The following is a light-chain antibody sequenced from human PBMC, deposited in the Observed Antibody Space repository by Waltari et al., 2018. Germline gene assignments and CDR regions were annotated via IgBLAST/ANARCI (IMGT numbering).Light chain of an antibody. CDR2: ETS. CDR1: HSLRKY. CDR3: QQRNDWPLT. V-gene: IGKV3-11*01. J-gene: IGKJ4*02. Sequence: EIVLTQSPSTLSRSPGERATLSCTASHSLRKYLAWYQHKPGQPPKLLIYETSNRETGIPARFTGSGSGTDFTLTISNLEPEDFAVYYCQQRNDWPLTFGGGTKVEIK.